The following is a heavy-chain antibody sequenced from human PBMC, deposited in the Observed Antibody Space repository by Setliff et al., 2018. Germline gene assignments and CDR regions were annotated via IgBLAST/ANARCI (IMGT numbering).Heavy chain of an antibody. V-gene: IGHV1-69*05. D-gene: IGHD3-22*01. CDR3: VREGVDSRSSTDYRYYMDV. J-gene: IGHJ6*03. Sequence: GASVKVSCKASGGTFSDHGISWVRQAPGQGLEWMGGTIPIFGTTDYAQKFQGRVTIITDESTSTAFMQLSSLRSEDTAVYYCVREGVDSRSSTDYRYYMDVWGKGTTVTVSS. CDR1: GGTFSDHG. CDR2: TIPIFGTT.